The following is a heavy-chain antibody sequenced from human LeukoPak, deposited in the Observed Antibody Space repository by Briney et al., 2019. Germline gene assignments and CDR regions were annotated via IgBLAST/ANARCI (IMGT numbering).Heavy chain of an antibody. CDR2: ISGSGGST. CDR1: GFTFSSYA. Sequence: GGSLRLSCAASGFTFSSYAMSWVRQAPGKGLEWVSAISGSGGSTYYADSVKGRFTISRDNSKNTLYLQMNSLRAEDTAVYYCAKARLSVRFLEWLLYFDYWGQGTLVTVSS. J-gene: IGHJ4*02. V-gene: IGHV3-23*01. D-gene: IGHD3-3*01. CDR3: AKARLSVRFLEWLLYFDY.